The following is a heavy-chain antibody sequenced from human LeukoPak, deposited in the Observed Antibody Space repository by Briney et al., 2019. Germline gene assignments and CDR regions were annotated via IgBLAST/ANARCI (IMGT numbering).Heavy chain of an antibody. CDR3: VRDIALDGNYLDY. D-gene: IGHD6-19*01. CDR2: ISGDGSST. V-gene: IGHV3-74*01. Sequence: GGSLRLSCAASGFILRNNWMHWVRQVPGKGLEWVSRISGDGSSTTYADSVKGRFIISRDNAKNTLYLQMNSLRAEDTALYYCVRDIALDGNYLDYWGQGTLVTVSS. CDR1: GFILRNNW. J-gene: IGHJ4*02.